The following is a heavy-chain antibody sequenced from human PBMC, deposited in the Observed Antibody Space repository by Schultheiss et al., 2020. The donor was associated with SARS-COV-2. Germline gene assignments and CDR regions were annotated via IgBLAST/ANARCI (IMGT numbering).Heavy chain of an antibody. CDR2: ISYDGSNK. J-gene: IGHJ5*02. CDR3: ARESVVTARGWFDP. CDR1: GFTFSSYA. Sequence: GGSLRLSCAASGFTFSSYAMHWVRQAPGKGLEWVAVISYDGSNKYYADSVKGRFTISRDNSKNTLYLQMNSLRAEDTAVYYCARESVVTARGWFDPWGQGTLVTVSS. V-gene: IGHV3-30*04. D-gene: IGHD4-23*01.